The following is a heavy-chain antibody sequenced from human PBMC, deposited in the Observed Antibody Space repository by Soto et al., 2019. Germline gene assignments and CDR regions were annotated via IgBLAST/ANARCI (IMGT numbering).Heavy chain of an antibody. V-gene: IGHV1-18*01. CDR3: ARDGRGTAMVFNAGDGFDP. CDR1: GYTFTSYG. J-gene: IGHJ5*02. D-gene: IGHD5-18*01. CDR2: ISAYNGNT. Sequence: QVQLVQSGAEVKKPGASVKVSCKASGYTFTSYGISWVRQAPGQGLEWMGWISAYNGNTNYAQKLQGRVTMTTDTSTSTAYMALRSLRSDDTAVYYWARDGRGTAMVFNAGDGFDPWGQGNLVTVSS.